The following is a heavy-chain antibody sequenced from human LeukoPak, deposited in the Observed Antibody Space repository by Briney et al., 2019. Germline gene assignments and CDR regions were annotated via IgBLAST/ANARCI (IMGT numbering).Heavy chain of an antibody. V-gene: IGHV4-59*01. Sequence: SETLSLTCTVSGGSISSYYWSWIRQPPGRGLEWIGFIYYSGSTNYNPSLNSRVTISVDTSKNQFSLRLSSVTAADTALCYCARVRADSSGWYEFDHWGQGTLDTVSS. J-gene: IGHJ4*02. CDR3: ARVRADSSGWYEFDH. CDR1: GGSISSYY. D-gene: IGHD6-19*01. CDR2: IYYSGST.